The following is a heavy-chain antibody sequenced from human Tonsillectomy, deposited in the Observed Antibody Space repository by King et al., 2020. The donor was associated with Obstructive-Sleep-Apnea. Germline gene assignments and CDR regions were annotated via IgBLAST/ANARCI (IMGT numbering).Heavy chain of an antibody. CDR3: ARGRCDDAHCFFDY. CDR2: IYYSGSS. J-gene: IGHJ4*02. D-gene: IGHD2-21*02. Sequence: VQLQESGPGLVKPSQTLSLTCSVSGGSISSADYYWGWIRQPPGKGLEWIAYIYYSGSSYYNPSLKSRVTISVDTSENQFSLKLSSVTVADTAVFFCARGRCDDAHCFFDYWGQGTLVTVSS. CDR1: GGSISSADYY. V-gene: IGHV4-30-4*01.